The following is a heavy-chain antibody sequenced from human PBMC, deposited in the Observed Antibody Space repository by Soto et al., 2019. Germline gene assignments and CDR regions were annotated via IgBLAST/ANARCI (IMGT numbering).Heavy chain of an antibody. Sequence: XATLSLTCAVYGGAFSGYYGSWIRKHPGKGLEWIGEINHSGSTNYNPSPKSRVTISVDTSKDQFSLKLSSVTAADTAVYYCASCYYYDSSGYMSNWFDPWGQGTLVTVSS. V-gene: IGHV4-34*01. CDR1: GGAFSGYY. CDR3: ASCYYYDSSGYMSNWFDP. CDR2: INHSGST. D-gene: IGHD3-22*01. J-gene: IGHJ5*02.